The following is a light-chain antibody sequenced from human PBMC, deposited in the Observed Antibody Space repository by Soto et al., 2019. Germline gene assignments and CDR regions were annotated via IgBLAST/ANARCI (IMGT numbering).Light chain of an antibody. CDR3: QKYDGSLLT. V-gene: IGKV3-20*01. Sequence: TLSLXVGEXVTLXXRXSQSVSSSYLAWYQQKPGQAPRLLIYDAYNWLNGIPEKFIGSGSGKSFTLTISSLEPEDFAVHFCQKYDGSLLTFALGTRLDIK. J-gene: IGKJ5*01. CDR1: QSVSSSY. CDR2: DAY.